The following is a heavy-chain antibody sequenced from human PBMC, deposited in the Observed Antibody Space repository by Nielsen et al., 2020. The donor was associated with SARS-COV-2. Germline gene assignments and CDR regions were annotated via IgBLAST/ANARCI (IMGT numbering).Heavy chain of an antibody. CDR3: ARHMSSSWYSGFDY. CDR2: IYYSGST. J-gene: IGHJ4*02. CDR1: VGSISSSPYY. D-gene: IGHD6-13*01. Sequence: SETLSLTCAVSVGSISSSPYYWVWIRQPPGKGLEWIGTIYYSGSTYYNPSLKSRLSIYVDTSKNQFSLKLSSVTAADTAVYYCARHMSSSWYSGFDYWGQGTLVTVSS. V-gene: IGHV4-39*01.